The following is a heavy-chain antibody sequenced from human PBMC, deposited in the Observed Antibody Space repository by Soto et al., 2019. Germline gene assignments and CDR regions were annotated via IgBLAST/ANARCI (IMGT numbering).Heavy chain of an antibody. CDR1: GFTVSSNY. V-gene: IGHV3-53*01. Sequence: GGSLRLSCAASGFTVSSNYMSWVRQAPGKGMEWVSVIYSGGSTYYADSVKGRFTISRDNSKNTLYLQMNSLRAEDTALYYCARDLAAAAGDAFDIWGQGTMVTVSS. J-gene: IGHJ3*02. CDR3: ARDLAAAAGDAFDI. CDR2: IYSGGST. D-gene: IGHD6-13*01.